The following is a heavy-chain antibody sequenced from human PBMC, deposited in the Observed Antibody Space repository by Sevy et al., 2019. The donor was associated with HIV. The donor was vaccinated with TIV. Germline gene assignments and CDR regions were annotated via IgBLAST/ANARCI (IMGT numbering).Heavy chain of an antibody. D-gene: IGHD2-2*01. CDR1: GYSISSGYY. CDR2: IYHSGST. Sequence: SETLSLTCAVSGYSISSGYYWGWIRQPPGKGLEWIGSIYHSGSTYYNPSLKSRVTISVDTSKNQFSLKLSSVTAADTAVYYCARKVPGATIYLRHFDYWGQGTLVTVS. J-gene: IGHJ4*02. V-gene: IGHV4-38-2*01. CDR3: ARKVPGATIYLRHFDY.